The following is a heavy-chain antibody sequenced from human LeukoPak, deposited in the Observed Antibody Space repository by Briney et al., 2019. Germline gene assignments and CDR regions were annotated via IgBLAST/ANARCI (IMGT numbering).Heavy chain of an antibody. Sequence: ASVKVSCKASGYTFTGYYMHWVRQAPGQGLEWMGWISGYNGDTNYAQKLQGRVTMTTDTSTSTAYMELRSLRSDDAAVYYCARDCSGGRCYSGIPLDYWGQGTLVTVSS. CDR3: ARDCSGGRCYSGIPLDY. V-gene: IGHV1-18*04. CDR1: GYTFTGYY. D-gene: IGHD2-15*01. CDR2: ISGYNGDT. J-gene: IGHJ4*02.